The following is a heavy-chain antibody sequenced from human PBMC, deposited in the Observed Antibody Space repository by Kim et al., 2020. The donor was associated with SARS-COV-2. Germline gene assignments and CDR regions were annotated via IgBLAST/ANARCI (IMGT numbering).Heavy chain of an antibody. CDR3: ARGGRTNSSSWYWGFERGGYYYYYYGMDV. CDR1: GFTFSSYS. J-gene: IGHJ6*02. V-gene: IGHV3-21*01. CDR2: ISSSSSYI. D-gene: IGHD6-13*01. Sequence: GGSLRLSCAASGFTFSSYSMNWVRQAPGKGLEWVSSISSSSSYIYYADSVKGRFTISRDNAKNSLYLQMNSLRAEDTAVYYCARGGRTNSSSWYWGFERGGYYYYYYGMDVWGQGTTVTVSS.